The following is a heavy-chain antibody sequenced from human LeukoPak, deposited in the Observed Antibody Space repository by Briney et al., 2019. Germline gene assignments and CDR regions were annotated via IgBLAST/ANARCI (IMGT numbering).Heavy chain of an antibody. Sequence: GGSLRLSCAASGFTFSSYGMHWVRQAPGKGLEWVAVISYDGSNKYYADSVKGRFTISRDNSKNTLYLQMNSLRAEDTAVYYCARASPGYEYWGQGTLVTVSS. J-gene: IGHJ4*02. V-gene: IGHV3-30*03. D-gene: IGHD6-13*01. CDR3: ARASPGYEY. CDR2: ISYDGSNK. CDR1: GFTFSSYG.